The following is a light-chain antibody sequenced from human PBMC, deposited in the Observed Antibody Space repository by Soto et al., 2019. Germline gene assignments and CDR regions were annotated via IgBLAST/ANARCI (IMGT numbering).Light chain of an antibody. CDR1: NSDVGTHNL. Sequence: QSALTQPASVSGSPGQSITISCTGTNSDVGTHNLVSWYQQHPGKAPKLIIYEGTKRPSGVSNRFSGSKSGNTASLTISGLQAEDEADYYCSSYTTTSLPFVFGTGTKVTVL. V-gene: IGLV2-14*02. CDR3: SSYTTTSLPFV. CDR2: EGT. J-gene: IGLJ1*01.